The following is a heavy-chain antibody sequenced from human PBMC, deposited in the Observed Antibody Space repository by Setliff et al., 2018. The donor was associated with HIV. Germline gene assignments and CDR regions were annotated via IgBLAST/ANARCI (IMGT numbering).Heavy chain of an antibody. Sequence: ASVKVSCKASGYTFTSYIMNWVRQAPGQGLEWMGWISAYNGNTKYAQKFQGRVTMTTDTATSTAYMELRSLRSDDTAVYYCAGSRYDSGGYPDAFDIWGQWTRVTVSS. D-gene: IGHD3-22*01. CDR2: ISAYNGNT. J-gene: IGHJ3*02. V-gene: IGHV1-18*01. CDR3: AGSRYDSGGYPDAFDI. CDR1: GYTFTSYI.